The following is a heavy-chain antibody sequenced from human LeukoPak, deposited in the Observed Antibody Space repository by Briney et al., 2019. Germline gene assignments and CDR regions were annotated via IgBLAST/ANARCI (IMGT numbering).Heavy chain of an antibody. CDR1: GGSFSGYY. CDR2: TKHSGST. D-gene: IGHD4/OR15-4a*01. CDR3: WCWDYGYLTADY. V-gene: IGHV4-34*01. J-gene: IGHJ4*02. Sequence: SETLSLTCAVSGGSFSGYYLSWIRQPPGKGLELIGETKHSGSTNYNPSLKSRVSISVDTSKNQFSLKLNSVTAADTAVYYCWCWDYGYLTADYWGQGTLVTVSS.